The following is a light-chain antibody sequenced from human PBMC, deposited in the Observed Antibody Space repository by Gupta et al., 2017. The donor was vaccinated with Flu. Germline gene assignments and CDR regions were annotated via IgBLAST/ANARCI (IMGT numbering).Light chain of an antibody. J-gene: IGKJ2*01. CDR2: RIS. CDR3: MQTTKFPTI. Sequence: CRSSQSLKHSNGITYLSWLHQRPGQPPRLLIYRISSRFSGVPDRFSGSGAGTDLTLKISRVEAEDVGVFYCMQTTKFPTIFGQGTRREIE. V-gene: IGKV2-24*01. CDR1: QSLKHSNGITY.